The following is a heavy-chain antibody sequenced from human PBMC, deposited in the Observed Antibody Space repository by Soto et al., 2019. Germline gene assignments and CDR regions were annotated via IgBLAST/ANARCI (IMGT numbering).Heavy chain of an antibody. Sequence: GGSLRLSCAASGFTFSYAMSWVRQAPGKGLEWVSAITGSGGSTYYADSVKGRFTISRDNSKNTLYLQMNSLRAEDTAVYYCAKRVSGWYYVDYWGQGTLVTVSS. CDR2: ITGSGGST. CDR1: GFTFSYA. J-gene: IGHJ4*02. V-gene: IGHV3-23*01. CDR3: AKRVSGWYYVDY. D-gene: IGHD6-19*01.